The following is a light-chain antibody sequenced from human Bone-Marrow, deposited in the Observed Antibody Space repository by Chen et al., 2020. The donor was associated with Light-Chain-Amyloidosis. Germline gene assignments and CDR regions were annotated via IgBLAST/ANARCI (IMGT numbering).Light chain of an antibody. CDR2: EVT. Sequence: QSALTQPASVSGSPGQSITISCTGTSSDVGVDNHVSWYQQHPDKPPKLMIYEVTNRPSWVPDRFSGSKSDNAASLTISGHQTEDEADYFCSSYTITNTLVFGSGTRVTVL. V-gene: IGLV2-14*01. CDR1: SSDVGVDNH. CDR3: SSYTITNTLV. J-gene: IGLJ1*01.